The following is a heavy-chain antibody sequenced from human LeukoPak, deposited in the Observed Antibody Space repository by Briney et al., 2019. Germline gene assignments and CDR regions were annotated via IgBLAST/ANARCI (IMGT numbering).Heavy chain of an antibody. D-gene: IGHD6-13*01. V-gene: IGHV4-59*12. J-gene: IGHJ4*02. Sequence: SETLSLTCTASGGSISSYYWSWARQPPGKGLEWIGYIYYSGSTNYNPSLKSRVTISVDTSKKQFSLKLSSVTAADTAVYYCAKDSSWTGGRFDYWGQGTLVTVSS. CDR2: IYYSGST. CDR1: GGSISSYY. CDR3: AKDSSWTGGRFDY.